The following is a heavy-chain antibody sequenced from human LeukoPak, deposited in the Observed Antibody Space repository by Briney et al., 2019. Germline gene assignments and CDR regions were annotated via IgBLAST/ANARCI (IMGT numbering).Heavy chain of an antibody. J-gene: IGHJ4*02. CDR2: INAGNGNT. V-gene: IGHV1-3*01. D-gene: IGHD3-22*01. CDR3: ARRSYYDSGGYYNTDY. CDR1: GYTFTSYA. Sequence: ASVKVSCKASGYTFTSYAMHWVRQAPGQRLEWMGWINAGNGNTKYSQKLQGRVTMTTDTSTSTAYMKLRSLRSDDTAVYYCARRSYYDSGGYYNTDYWGQGTLVTVSS.